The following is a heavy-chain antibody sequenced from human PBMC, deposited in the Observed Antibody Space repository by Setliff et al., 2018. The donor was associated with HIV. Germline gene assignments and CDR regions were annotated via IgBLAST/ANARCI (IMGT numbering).Heavy chain of an antibody. D-gene: IGHD4-17*01. CDR2: INHSGRT. V-gene: IGHV4-34*01. CDR3: ARHRKGDYGGNSVYFDY. CDR1: GGSFSGYY. Sequence: PSETLSLTCAVYGGSFSGYYWGWLRQAPGKGLEWIGEINHSGRTNYNPSLKSRVIIAVDTSKNQFSLKVSSVTAADTAVYYCARHRKGDYGGNSVYFDYWGQGTLVTVSS. J-gene: IGHJ4*02.